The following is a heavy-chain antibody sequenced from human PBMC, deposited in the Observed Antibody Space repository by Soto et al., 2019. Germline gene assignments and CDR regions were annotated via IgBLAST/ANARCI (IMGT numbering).Heavy chain of an antibody. D-gene: IGHD4-17*01. Sequence: PGGSLRLSCAASGFTFSSYAMSWVRQAPGKGLEWVSIITSDGRTYYADSVKGRFTISRDNSKNTVYLQMNSLRVEDTGVYYCAKDYSTVTSDPLSVVLFDYWGQGALVTVSS. V-gene: IGHV3-23*01. J-gene: IGHJ4*02. CDR2: ITSDGRT. CDR3: AKDYSTVTSDPLSVVLFDY. CDR1: GFTFSSYA.